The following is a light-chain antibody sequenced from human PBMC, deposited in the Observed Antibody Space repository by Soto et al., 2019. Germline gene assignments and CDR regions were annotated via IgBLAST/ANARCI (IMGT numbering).Light chain of an antibody. CDR3: MQALQTPGT. J-gene: IGKJ4*01. V-gene: IGKV2-28*01. CDR2: LGS. CDR1: QSLLHSNGYNY. Sequence: DIVMTQSPLSLPVTPGEPASISCRSSQSLLHSNGYNYLDWYLQKPGHSPQLLIYLGSNRASGVHDRFSGSGSGTDFTLKISRVEAEDVGVYYCMQALQTPGTFGRGTKVEIK.